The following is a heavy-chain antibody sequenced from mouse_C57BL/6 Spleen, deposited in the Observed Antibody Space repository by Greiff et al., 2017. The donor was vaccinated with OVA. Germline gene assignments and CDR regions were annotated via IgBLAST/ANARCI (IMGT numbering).Heavy chain of an antibody. CDR3: ARGYYGSSYSSVDY. CDR1: GYSITSGYY. CDR2: ISYDGSN. Sequence: ESGPGLVKPSQSLSLTCSVTGYSITSGYYWNWIRQFPGDKLEWMGYISYDGSNNYNPSLKNRISITRDTSKNQFFLKLNSVTTEDTATYYCARGYYGSSYSSVDYWGQGTTLTVSS. D-gene: IGHD1-1*01. V-gene: IGHV3-6*01. J-gene: IGHJ2*01.